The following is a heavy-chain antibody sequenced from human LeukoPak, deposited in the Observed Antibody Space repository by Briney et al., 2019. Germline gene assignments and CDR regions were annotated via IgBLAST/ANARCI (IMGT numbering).Heavy chain of an antibody. J-gene: IGHJ5*02. CDR3: ARHEAYCSGGSCYPGGWFDP. Sequence: SETLSLTCTVSGGSISSSSYYWGWIRQPPGKGLEWIGSIYYSGSTYYNPSLKSRVTISVDTSKNQFSLKLSSVTAADTAVYYCARHEAYCSGGSCYPGGWFDPWGQGTLVTVSS. CDR1: GGSISSSSYY. CDR2: IYYSGST. D-gene: IGHD2-15*01. V-gene: IGHV4-39*01.